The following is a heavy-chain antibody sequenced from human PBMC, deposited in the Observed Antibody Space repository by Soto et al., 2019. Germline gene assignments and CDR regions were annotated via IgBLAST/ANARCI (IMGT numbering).Heavy chain of an antibody. CDR1: GGSISSGDYY. J-gene: IGHJ6*02. D-gene: IGHD2-21*02. CDR3: ARVCGGDCHYGMDV. V-gene: IGHV4-30-4*01. Sequence: PSETLSLTCTVSGGSISSGDYYWSWIRQPPGKGLEWIGSIYYSGSTYYNPSLKSRVTISVDTSKNQFSLKLSSVTAADTAVYYCARVCGGDCHYGMDVWGQGTTVTVSS. CDR2: IYYSGST.